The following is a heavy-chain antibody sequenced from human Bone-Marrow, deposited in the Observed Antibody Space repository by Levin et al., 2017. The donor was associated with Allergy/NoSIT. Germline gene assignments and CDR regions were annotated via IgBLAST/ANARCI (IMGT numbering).Heavy chain of an antibody. Sequence: LSLTCAASGFTFSSYGMHWVRQAPGKGLEWVAVIWYDGSNKYYADSVKGRFTISRDNSKNTLYLQMNSLRAEDTAVYYCARDGGGYSYGFSWFDPWGQGTLVTVSS. V-gene: IGHV3-33*01. CDR3: ARDGGGYSYGFSWFDP. D-gene: IGHD5-18*01. CDR1: GFTFSSYG. CDR2: IWYDGSNK. J-gene: IGHJ5*02.